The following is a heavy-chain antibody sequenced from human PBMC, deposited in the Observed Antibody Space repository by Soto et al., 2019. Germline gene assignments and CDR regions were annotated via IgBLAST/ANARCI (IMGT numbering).Heavy chain of an antibody. J-gene: IGHJ5*02. D-gene: IGHD3-3*01. CDR2: INPNSGGT. CDR3: ARAPVFGVVTQLSPWFDP. Sequence: ASVKVSCKASGYTFAGYYMHWVRQAPGQGLEWMGWINPNSGGTNYAQKFQGWVTMTRDTSISTAYMELSRLRSDDTAVYYCARAPVFGVVTQLSPWFDPWGQGTLVTVS. V-gene: IGHV1-2*04. CDR1: GYTFAGYY.